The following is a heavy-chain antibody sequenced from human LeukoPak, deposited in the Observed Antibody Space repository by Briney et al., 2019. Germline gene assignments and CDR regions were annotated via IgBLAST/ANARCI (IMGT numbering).Heavy chain of an antibody. D-gene: IGHD6-19*01. Sequence: GGSLRLSCAASGFTFSSYGMHWLRQAPGKGLEWVAVIWYDGSNKYYADSVKGRFTISRDNSKNTLYLQMNSLRAEDTAVYYCARESSGWPHDAFDIWGQGTMVTVSS. CDR3: ARESSGWPHDAFDI. V-gene: IGHV3-33*01. J-gene: IGHJ3*02. CDR1: GFTFSSYG. CDR2: IWYDGSNK.